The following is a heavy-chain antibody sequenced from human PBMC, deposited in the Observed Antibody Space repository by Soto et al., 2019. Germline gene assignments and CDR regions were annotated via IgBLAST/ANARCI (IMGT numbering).Heavy chain of an antibody. J-gene: IGHJ4*02. Sequence: EVQLVVSGGLVVRPGGSLRLSCAGSGFTFDDHTMHWVRQAPGKGLEWVSLITWDAGSAFYADSVRGRFTISRDNSKNSLYLQMNSLRTEDSPLYYCAKEKDRIFDYWGRGTPVTVSS. CDR3: AKEKDRIFDY. CDR2: ITWDAGSA. V-gene: IGHV3-43*01. CDR1: GFTFDDHT.